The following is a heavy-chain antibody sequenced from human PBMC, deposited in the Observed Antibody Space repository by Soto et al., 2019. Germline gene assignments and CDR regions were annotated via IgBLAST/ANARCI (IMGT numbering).Heavy chain of an antibody. D-gene: IGHD1-26*01. CDR3: ARYSGSYWHYLDF. Sequence: GESLRISCKGSGYSFASHWVAWVRQMPEKGLEWIGTIYPGDSDTKYSSAFRGHVTISADTSVSTAYLQWRSLEATDSAIYYCARYSGSYWHYLDFWGQGTLVTVSS. V-gene: IGHV5-51*01. CDR1: GYSFASHW. J-gene: IGHJ4*02. CDR2: IYPGDSDT.